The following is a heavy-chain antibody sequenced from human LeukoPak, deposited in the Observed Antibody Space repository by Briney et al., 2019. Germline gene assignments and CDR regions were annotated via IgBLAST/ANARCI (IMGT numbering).Heavy chain of an antibody. J-gene: IGHJ4*02. D-gene: IGHD1-14*01. Sequence: PGGSLRLSCAASGFTFSSYAMSWVRQAPGKGLEWVSGISGSGSSSYYAESVKGRFTISRDNSKNTLYLQMSSLRAEDTAVYYCAKSTRRTLGGDFDYWGQGTLVTVSS. CDR3: AKSTRRTLGGDFDY. V-gene: IGHV3-23*01. CDR1: GFTFSSYA. CDR2: ISGSGSSS.